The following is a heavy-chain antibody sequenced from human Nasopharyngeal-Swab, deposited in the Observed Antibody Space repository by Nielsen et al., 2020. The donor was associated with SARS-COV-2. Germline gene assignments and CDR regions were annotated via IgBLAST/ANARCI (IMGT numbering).Heavy chain of an antibody. CDR3: ARASHRVGSYYDFWSGYYRDYYYYGMDV. V-gene: IGHV1-18*01. J-gene: IGHJ6*02. CDR2: ISAYNGNT. D-gene: IGHD3-3*01. Sequence: ASVKVSCKASGCTFTSYGISWVRQAPGQGLEWMGWISAYNGNTNYAQKLQGRVTMTTDTSTSTAYMELRSLRSDDTAVYYCARASHRVGSYYDFWSGYYRDYYYYGMDVWGQGTTVTVSS. CDR1: GCTFTSYG.